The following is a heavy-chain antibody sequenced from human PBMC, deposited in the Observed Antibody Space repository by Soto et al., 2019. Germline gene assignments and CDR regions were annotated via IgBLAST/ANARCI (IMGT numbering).Heavy chain of an antibody. Sequence: QVQLQEAGPGLVKPSETLSLTCSVSGGSVPSGRDYWGWIRQNPGKGLEWIGSISYIGSTYVNPSLKCRVILSVDTSKSRFSLRLPSVSAADSAVFYWARQQYQLVNSFQSWGLGILVTVSS. V-gene: IGHV4-39*01. CDR2: ISYIGST. D-gene: IGHD2-2*01. CDR1: GGSVPSGRDY. J-gene: IGHJ5*02. CDR3: ARQQYQLVNSFQS.